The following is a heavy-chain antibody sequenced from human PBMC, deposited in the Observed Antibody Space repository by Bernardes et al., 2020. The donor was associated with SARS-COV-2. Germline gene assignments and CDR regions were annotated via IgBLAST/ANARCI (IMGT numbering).Heavy chain of an antibody. CDR1: GFTFRSYG. CDR2: ISYDGTNK. Sequence: GRSLILSCAASGFTFRSYGMHWVRQAPGKGLEWVAVISYDGTNKYYADSVKGRFTISRDNSKNTLYLQMNSLRAEDTAVYYCAKTRSGYYPHYYGMDVCGQGTTVTVSS. CDR3: AKTRSGYYPHYYGMDV. J-gene: IGHJ6*02. V-gene: IGHV3-30*18. D-gene: IGHD3-3*01.